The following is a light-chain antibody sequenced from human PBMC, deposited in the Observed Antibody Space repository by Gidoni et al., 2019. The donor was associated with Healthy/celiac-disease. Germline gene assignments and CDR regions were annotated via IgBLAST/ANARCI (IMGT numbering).Light chain of an antibody. CDR3: QQYGSSPLFT. Sequence: EIVLTQSPGPLSLSPGSRATLSCRASQSVSSSYLPWSQQQTRQAPRLLIYGASSRATGIPDRCCGSGSGTDFTLTISRLVPEDFSVYYCQQYGSSPLFTFGPGTKVDIK. J-gene: IGKJ3*01. CDR1: QSVSSSY. V-gene: IGKV3-20*01. CDR2: GAS.